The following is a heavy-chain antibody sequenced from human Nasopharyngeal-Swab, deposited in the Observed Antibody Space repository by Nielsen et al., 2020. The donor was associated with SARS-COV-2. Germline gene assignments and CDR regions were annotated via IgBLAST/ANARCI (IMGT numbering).Heavy chain of an antibody. CDR3: ARDRTVTTTVYFDY. CDR2: IWYDGSNK. D-gene: IGHD4-17*01. Sequence: GGSLGLSCAASGFTFSSYGMHWVRQAPGKGLEWVAVIWYDGSNKYYADSVKGRFTISRDNSKNTLYLQMNSLRAEDTAVYYCARDRTVTTTVYFDYWGQGTLVTVSP. V-gene: IGHV3-33*01. CDR1: GFTFSSYG. J-gene: IGHJ4*02.